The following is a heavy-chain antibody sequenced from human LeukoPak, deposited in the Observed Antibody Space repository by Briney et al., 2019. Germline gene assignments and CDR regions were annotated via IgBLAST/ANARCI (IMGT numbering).Heavy chain of an antibody. CDR1: GGSISSYY. Sequence: SETLSLTCTVSGGSISSYYWSWIRQPPGKGLEWIGYIYYSGSTNYNPSLKSRVTISVDTSKNQFSLKLSSVTAADTAVYYCARSNSGSYFGSADDAFDIWGQGTMVTVSS. J-gene: IGHJ3*02. V-gene: IGHV4-59*08. CDR3: ARSNSGSYFGSADDAFDI. CDR2: IYYSGST. D-gene: IGHD1-26*01.